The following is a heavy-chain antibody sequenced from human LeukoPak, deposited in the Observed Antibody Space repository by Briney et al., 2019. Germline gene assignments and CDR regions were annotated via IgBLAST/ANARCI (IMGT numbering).Heavy chain of an antibody. CDR2: IFYSGST. J-gene: IGHJ5*02. D-gene: IGHD3-10*01. V-gene: IGHV4-39*07. CDR3: ARGGYYGSGNDFRFDP. CDR1: GGSISTSNYY. Sequence: PSETLSLTCTVSGGSISTSNYYWGWIRQPPGKGLEWIGNIFYSGSTYYSPSPKSRVTISVDTSKNQFSLKLSSVTAADTAVYYCARGGYYGSGNDFRFDPWGQGTLVTVSS.